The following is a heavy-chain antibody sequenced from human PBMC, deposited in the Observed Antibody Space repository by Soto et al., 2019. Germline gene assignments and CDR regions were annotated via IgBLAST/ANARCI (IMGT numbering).Heavy chain of an antibody. J-gene: IGHJ6*02. CDR3: ARHGQWLVTGYFYYGMDV. CDR2: IYYSGST. Sequence: PSEALSVTCTVSGGSISRYYWSWIRQPPGKGLEWIGYIYYSGSTNYNPSLKSRVTISVDTSKNQFSLKLSSVTAADTAVYYCARHGQWLVTGYFYYGMDVWGQGTTVTVS. CDR1: GGSISRYY. V-gene: IGHV4-59*08. D-gene: IGHD6-19*01.